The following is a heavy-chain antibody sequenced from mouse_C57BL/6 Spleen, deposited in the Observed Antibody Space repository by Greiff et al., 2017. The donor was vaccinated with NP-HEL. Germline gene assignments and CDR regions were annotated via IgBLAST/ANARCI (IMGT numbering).Heavy chain of an antibody. CDR3: ASGAYGSSHWFAY. V-gene: IGHV1-49*01. Sequence: QVQLQQSGPELVKPGASVKLSCKASDYAFTDCAMNWVKQRPGNGLEWIGSLTPYSDATEYSENFKGKATLTVNQSSSTAYMELSSLTSEDSAVYYCASGAYGSSHWFAYWGQGTLVTVSA. D-gene: IGHD1-1*01. CDR1: DYAFTDCA. J-gene: IGHJ3*01. CDR2: LTPYSDAT.